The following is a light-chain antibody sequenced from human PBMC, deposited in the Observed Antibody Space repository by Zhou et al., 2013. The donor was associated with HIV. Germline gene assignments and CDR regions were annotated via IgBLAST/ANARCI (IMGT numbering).Light chain of an antibody. CDR2: GAS. Sequence: EIVLTQSPATLSLSPGERATLSCRASQSIINYLAWYQQKPGQAPRLLIYGASTRATGIPARFSGSGSGTEFTLTISSLQSEDFAVYYCQQYNNWPPTFGQGTRL. J-gene: IGKJ5*01. CDR1: QSIINY. CDR3: QQYNNWPPT. V-gene: IGKV3-15*01.